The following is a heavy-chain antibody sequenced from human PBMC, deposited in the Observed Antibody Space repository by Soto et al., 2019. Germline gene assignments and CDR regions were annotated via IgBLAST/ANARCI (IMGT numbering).Heavy chain of an antibody. V-gene: IGHV4-4*02. J-gene: IGHJ1*01. CDR3: ATRDTGRVY. D-gene: IGHD5-18*01. CDR1: GVSIGSHDW. CDR2: SHQSGNT. Sequence: QVQLQESGPGLVKPSGTLSLTCAVSGVSIGSHDWWTWVRQPPGKGLEWIGESHQSGNTNYNSSLETRVTISLDKSNNHFSLQLSSVTVADTAVYYCATRDTGRVYWGQGTLVPVSS.